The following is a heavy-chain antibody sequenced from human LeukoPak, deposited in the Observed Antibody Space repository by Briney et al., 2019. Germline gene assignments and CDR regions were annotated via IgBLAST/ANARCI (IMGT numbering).Heavy chain of an antibody. CDR2: IYYSGST. CDR3: ARVPVTTGDWFDP. J-gene: IGHJ5*02. CDR1: GGSISSYY. Sequence: SETLSLTCTVSGGSISSYYWSWIRQPPGKGLEWIGYIYYSGSTNYNPSLKSRVTISVDTSKNQFSLKLSSVTAADTAVYYCARVPVTTGDWFDPWGQGTLVTVSS. D-gene: IGHD4-17*01. V-gene: IGHV4-59*01.